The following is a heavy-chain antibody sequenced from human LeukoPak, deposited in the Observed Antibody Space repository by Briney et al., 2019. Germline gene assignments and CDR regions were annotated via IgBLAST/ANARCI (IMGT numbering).Heavy chain of an antibody. CDR3: ARGPVGRWLQSGASCGWFDP. J-gene: IGHJ5*02. Sequence: SVKVSCKASGGTFSSYAISWVRQAPGQGLEWMGGIIPIFGTANYAQKFQGRVTITTDESTSTAYMELSSLRSEDTAVYYCARGPVGRWLQSGASCGWFDPWGQGTLVTVSS. CDR2: IIPIFGTA. V-gene: IGHV1-69*05. D-gene: IGHD5-24*01. CDR1: GGTFSSYA.